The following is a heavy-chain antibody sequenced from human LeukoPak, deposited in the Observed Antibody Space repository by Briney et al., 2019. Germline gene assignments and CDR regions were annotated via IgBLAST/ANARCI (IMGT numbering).Heavy chain of an antibody. V-gene: IGHV1-8*01. D-gene: IGHD2-21*01. Sequence: GASVKVSCKASGYTFTSYDINWVRQATGQGLEWMGWMNPNSGNTGYAQKFQGRVTITTDESTSTAYMELSSLRSEDTAVYYCARSPCGGDCYFDYWGQGTLVTVSS. J-gene: IGHJ4*02. CDR2: MNPNSGNT. CDR1: GYTFTSYD. CDR3: ARSPCGGDCYFDY.